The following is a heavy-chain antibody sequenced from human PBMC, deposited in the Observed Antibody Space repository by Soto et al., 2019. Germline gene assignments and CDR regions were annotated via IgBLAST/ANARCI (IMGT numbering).Heavy chain of an antibody. CDR3: ATKTGGGGEDGMDV. CDR2: IYYSGST. CDR1: GVSISSSSYY. Sequence: QLQLQESGPGLVKPSETLSLTCTVSGVSISSSSYYWGWIRQPPGKGLEWIGSIYYSGSTYYNPSLTSRVTIAVDTSKNQFALKLSSLTAADTAVYYCATKTGGGGEDGMDVWGQGTTVTVSS. D-gene: IGHD3-10*01. J-gene: IGHJ6*02. V-gene: IGHV4-39*01.